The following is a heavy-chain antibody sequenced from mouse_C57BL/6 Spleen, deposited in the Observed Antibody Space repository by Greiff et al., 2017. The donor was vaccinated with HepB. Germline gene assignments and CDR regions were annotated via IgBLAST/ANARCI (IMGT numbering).Heavy chain of an antibody. CDR2: IYPGDGDT. V-gene: IGHV1-82*01. CDR1: GYAFSSSW. J-gene: IGHJ3*01. CDR3: ARRGNWDEKGFAY. Sequence: QVQLQQSGPELVKPGASVKISCKASGYAFSSSWMNWVKQRPGKGLEWIGRIYPGDGDTNYNGKFKGKATLTADKSSSTAYMQLSSLTSEDSAVYFCARRGNWDEKGFAYWGQGTLVTVSA. D-gene: IGHD4-1*01.